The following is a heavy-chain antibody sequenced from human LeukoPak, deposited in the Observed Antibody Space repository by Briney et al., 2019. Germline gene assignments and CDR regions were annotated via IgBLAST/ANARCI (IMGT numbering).Heavy chain of an antibody. D-gene: IGHD3-10*01. J-gene: IGHJ6*03. CDR3: ARRVGRYFGERAYYYNYMDV. V-gene: IGHV4-34*01. CDR2: INHSGSI. Sequence: SETLSLTCAVYGGSFSGYYWSWIRQPPGKGLEWIGEINHSGSIKRNPSLKSRVTISVDTSKNQFSLKLSSVTAADTAVYYCARRVGRYFGERAYYYNYMDVWDKGITVTISS. CDR1: GGSFSGYY.